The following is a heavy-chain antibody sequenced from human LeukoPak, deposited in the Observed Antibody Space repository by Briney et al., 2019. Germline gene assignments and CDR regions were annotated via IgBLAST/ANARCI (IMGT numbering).Heavy chain of an antibody. CDR3: ARRVVVTAIDY. J-gene: IGHJ4*02. CDR1: GASISGSGYY. V-gene: IGHV4-39*01. D-gene: IGHD2-21*02. CDR2: IYYSGST. Sequence: SETLSLTCAVSGASISGSGYYWGWIRQPPGKGLEWIGNIYYSGSTYYNPSLKSRVTISVDTSKNQFSLKVTSVTAADTAVYFCARRVVVTAIDYWGQGTLVTVSS.